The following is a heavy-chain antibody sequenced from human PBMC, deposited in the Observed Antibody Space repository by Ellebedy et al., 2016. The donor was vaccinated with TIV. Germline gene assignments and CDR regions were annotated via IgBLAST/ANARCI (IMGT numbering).Heavy chain of an antibody. V-gene: IGHV5-51*01. CDR3: ARSLAGYGYIDS. CDR2: IFPLDFDT. D-gene: IGHD5-12*01. CDR1: GYNFATYW. J-gene: IGHJ4*02. Sequence: GESLKISCKASGYNFATYWIGWLRQTPGKGLEWMGIIFPLDFDTRYSPSFQGQVTISADRTLNTAYLQWSSLRASDTAMYYCARSLAGYGYIDSWGQGTLVNVSS.